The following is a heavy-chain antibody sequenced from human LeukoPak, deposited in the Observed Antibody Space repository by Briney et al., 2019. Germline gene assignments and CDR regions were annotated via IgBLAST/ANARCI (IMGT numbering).Heavy chain of an antibody. CDR1: GFTFSTYN. CDR3: ARDNTPGGTIPTRLDY. CDR2: ISSSSSYI. J-gene: IGHJ4*02. D-gene: IGHD3-16*01. V-gene: IGHV3-21*01. Sequence: GGSLRLSCAASGFTFSTYNMNWVRQAPGKGLEWVSSISSSSSYIFYADSVKGRFTISRDSAKSSLYLQMNSLRAEDTAVYFCARDNTPGGTIPTRLDYWGQGTLVTVSS.